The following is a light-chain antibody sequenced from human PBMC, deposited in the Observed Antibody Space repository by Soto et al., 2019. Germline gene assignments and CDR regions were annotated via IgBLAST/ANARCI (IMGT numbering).Light chain of an antibody. CDR1: QSVSSN. CDR2: GAS. V-gene: IGKV3D-15*01. CDR3: QQYNNWPPLT. J-gene: IGKJ5*01. Sequence: EIVMTQSPATLSVSPGERATLSCRASQSVSSNLAWYQQKLGQAPRLLIYGASTSATGIPARFSGSGSGTEFILTISSLQSEDFAVYFCQQYNNWPPLTFGQGTRLEIK.